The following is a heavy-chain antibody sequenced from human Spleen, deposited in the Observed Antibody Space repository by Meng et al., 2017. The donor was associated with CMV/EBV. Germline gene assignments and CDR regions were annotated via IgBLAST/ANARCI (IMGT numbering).Heavy chain of an antibody. V-gene: IGHV3-21*01. CDR2: ISGGSHYI. CDR3: ARDGSGWSRAY. CDR1: GFTFSSYW. D-gene: IGHD6-19*01. Sequence: GGSLRLSCAASGFTFSSYWMSWVRQAPGKGLEWVSSISGGSHYIYYADSVKGRFTISRDNAKNSLYLQMNSLRAEDTAVYYCARDGSGWSRAYWGQGTLVTVSS. J-gene: IGHJ4*02.